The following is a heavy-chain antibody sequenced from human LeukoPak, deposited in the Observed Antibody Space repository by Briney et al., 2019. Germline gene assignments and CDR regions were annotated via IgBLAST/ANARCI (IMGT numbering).Heavy chain of an antibody. V-gene: IGHV4-34*01. J-gene: IGHJ5*02. D-gene: IGHD3-22*01. Sequence: SETLSLTCAVYGGSFSGYYWSWIRQPPGKGLEWIGEINHSGSTNYNPSLKSRVTISVDTFKNQFSLKLSSVTAADTAVYYCARGKVTYYYDSSGYYRLPNWFDPWGQGTLVTVSS. CDR2: INHSGST. CDR3: ARGKVTYYYDSSGYYRLPNWFDP. CDR1: GGSFSGYY.